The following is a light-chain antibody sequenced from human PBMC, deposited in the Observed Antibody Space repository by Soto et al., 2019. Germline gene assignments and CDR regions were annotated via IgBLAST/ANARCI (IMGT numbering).Light chain of an antibody. Sequence: DIVMTQSPDSLAVSLGERATINCKSSQRVLYSSNNKKYLAWFQQKPGQAPKLLTYWASTRDSGVPDRFSGSGSGTDFTLTISSLQAEDVAVYYCQQYYSSPLTFGGGTKVEIK. CDR2: WAS. CDR1: QRVLYSSNNKKY. V-gene: IGKV4-1*01. CDR3: QQYYSSPLT. J-gene: IGKJ4*01.